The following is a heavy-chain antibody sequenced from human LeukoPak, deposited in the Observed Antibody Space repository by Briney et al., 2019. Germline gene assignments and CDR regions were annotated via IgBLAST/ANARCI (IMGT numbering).Heavy chain of an antibody. CDR2: IGSSGTTI. Sequence: GGSLRLSCAASGFTVSSNYMSWVRQAPGKGLEWVSNIGSSGTTIYYADSVKGRFSISRDNAKNSLYLQMNSLRVEDTAVYYCALLAVASDFDYWGQGALVTVSS. V-gene: IGHV3-11*04. CDR1: GFTVSSNY. J-gene: IGHJ4*02. D-gene: IGHD6-19*01. CDR3: ALLAVASDFDY.